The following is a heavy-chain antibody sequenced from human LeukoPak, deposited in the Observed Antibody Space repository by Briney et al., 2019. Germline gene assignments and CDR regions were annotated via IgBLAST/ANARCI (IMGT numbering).Heavy chain of an antibody. CDR1: GYTFTSYG. CDR3: ARERRYSSSLYYFDY. D-gene: IGHD6-6*01. Sequence: GASVKVSCKASGYTFTSYGISWVRQAPGQGLEWMGWISAYNGNTNYALKLQGRVTMTTDTSTSTAYMELRSLRSDDTAVYYCARERRYSSSLYYFDYWGQGTLVTVSS. J-gene: IGHJ4*02. CDR2: ISAYNGNT. V-gene: IGHV1-18*01.